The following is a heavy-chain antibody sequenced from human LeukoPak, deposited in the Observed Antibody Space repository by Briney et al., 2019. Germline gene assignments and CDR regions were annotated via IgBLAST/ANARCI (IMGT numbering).Heavy chain of an antibody. CDR2: FSSDRRST. CDR1: GFTFSTFN. V-gene: IGHV3-30*18. CDR3: AKSYYYHSGSFDY. Sequence: AGSLRLSCAASGFTFSTFNMHWVRQAPRKGLHGVAVFSSDRRSTFYAKSVQGRFILSRDNSKSTLSLQMNSLRAEDTAVYYCAKSYYYHSGSFDYWGQGTLVTVSS. D-gene: IGHD3-10*01. J-gene: IGHJ4*02.